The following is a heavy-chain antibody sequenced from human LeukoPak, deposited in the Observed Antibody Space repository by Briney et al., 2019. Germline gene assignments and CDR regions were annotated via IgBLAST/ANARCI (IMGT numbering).Heavy chain of an antibody. V-gene: IGHV3-74*01. CDR1: GFTFRSYL. Sequence: QSGGSLRLSCAASGFTFRSYLMHWVRQAPGKGLEWVSRVIRDGSFTNYADSVKGRFTISRDNAKNTLYLQMSSLRAEDTAVYFCVRDGDDFNFDYWGQGSLVTVSS. J-gene: IGHJ4*02. D-gene: IGHD5-24*01. CDR2: VIRDGSFT. CDR3: VRDGDDFNFDY.